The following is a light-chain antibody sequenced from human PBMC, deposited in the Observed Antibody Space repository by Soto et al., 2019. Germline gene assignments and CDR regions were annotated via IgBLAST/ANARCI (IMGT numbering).Light chain of an antibody. CDR1: QSVSSY. V-gene: IGKV3-11*01. J-gene: IGKJ4*01. CDR2: DAS. Sequence: EIVLTQSPATLSLSPGERATLSCRASQSVSSYLAWYQQKPGQAPRLLIYDASNRATGIPARFSGSGSGTDFTLTISSLEPEDFAVYYCQQRSNWLTFGGGTSLTFGGGTKVEIK. CDR3: QQRSNWLTFGGGTSLT.